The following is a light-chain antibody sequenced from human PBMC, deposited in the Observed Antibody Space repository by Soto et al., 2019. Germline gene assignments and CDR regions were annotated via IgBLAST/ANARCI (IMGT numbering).Light chain of an antibody. CDR3: QHYDNWPPRT. Sequence: EIVLTQYPANLSVSPGERATLYCRASQSISTNLAWYQQRPGQAPRLLIYGASTRATGISVRFSGSGSGTEFTLTISSLQSEDFAVYYCQHYDNWPPRTFGQGTKVDIK. V-gene: IGKV3-15*01. CDR1: QSISTN. CDR2: GAS. J-gene: IGKJ1*01.